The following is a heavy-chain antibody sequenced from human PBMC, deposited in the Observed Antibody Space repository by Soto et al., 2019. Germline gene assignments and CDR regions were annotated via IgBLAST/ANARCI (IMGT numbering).Heavy chain of an antibody. CDR3: AREGYYGSGSYRPDGMDV. Sequence: QVQLVQSGAEVKKPGSSVKVSCKASGGTFSSYAISWVRQPPGQGLEWMGGIIPIFGTANYAQKFQGRVTITADESTSTAYMELSSLRSEDTAVYYCAREGYYGSGSYRPDGMDVWGQGTTVTVSS. V-gene: IGHV1-69*01. CDR1: GGTFSSYA. D-gene: IGHD3-10*01. CDR2: IIPIFGTA. J-gene: IGHJ6*02.